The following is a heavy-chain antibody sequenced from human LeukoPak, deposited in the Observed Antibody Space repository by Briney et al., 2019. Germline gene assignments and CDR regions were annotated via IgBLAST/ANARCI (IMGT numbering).Heavy chain of an antibody. CDR3: ARVEFGYSSGWLFDY. D-gene: IGHD6-19*01. CDR1: GGTFSSYA. V-gene: IGHV1-69*06. CDR2: IIPIFGTA. J-gene: IGHJ4*02. Sequence: SVKVSCKASGGTFSSYAISWVRQAPGQGLEWMGGIIPIFGTANYAQKFQGRVTITADKSTSTAYMELSSLRSEDAAVYYCARVEFGYSSGWLFDYWGQGTLVTVSS.